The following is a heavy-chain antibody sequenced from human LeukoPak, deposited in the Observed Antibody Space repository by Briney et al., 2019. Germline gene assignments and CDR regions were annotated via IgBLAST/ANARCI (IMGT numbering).Heavy chain of an antibody. D-gene: IGHD1-20*01. CDR2: IVPILGIA. Sequence: SVKVSCKASGGTFSSYAISWVRQAPGQGLEWMGRIVPILGIANYAQKFQGRVTITADKSTSTAYMELSSLRSEDTAVYYCARPFGITGTTLRDYYYYGMDVWGQGTTVTVSS. J-gene: IGHJ6*02. CDR1: GGTFSSYA. CDR3: ARPFGITGTTLRDYYYYGMDV. V-gene: IGHV1-69*04.